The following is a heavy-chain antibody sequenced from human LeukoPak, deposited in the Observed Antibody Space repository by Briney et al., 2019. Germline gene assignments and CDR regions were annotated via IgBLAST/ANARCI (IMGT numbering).Heavy chain of an antibody. Sequence: GGSLRLSCAASGFTFSSYEMNWVRQAPGKGLEWVSYISSSGSTIYYADSVKGRFTISRDNAKNTLYLQMNSLRAEDTAVYYCARVSYYYGSGSYRPTAVYYFDYWGQGTLVTVSS. CDR1: GFTFSSYE. CDR3: ARVSYYYGSGSYRPTAVYYFDY. V-gene: IGHV3-48*03. J-gene: IGHJ4*02. CDR2: ISSSGSTI. D-gene: IGHD3-10*01.